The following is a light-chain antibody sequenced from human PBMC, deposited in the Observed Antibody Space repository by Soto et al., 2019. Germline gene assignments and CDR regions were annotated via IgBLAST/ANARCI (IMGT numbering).Light chain of an antibody. CDR2: DVS. J-gene: IGKJ4*01. CDR3: QQYHSLPLT. Sequence: DIQMTQSPSSLSASIGDRVTITCQASQDISDSLNWYQQKSGKAPKLLMYDVSNLEPGVPSRFSGRRSGTDVTFTISGLQPEEFATYFCQQYHSLPLTFGGGT. CDR1: QDISDS. V-gene: IGKV1-33*01.